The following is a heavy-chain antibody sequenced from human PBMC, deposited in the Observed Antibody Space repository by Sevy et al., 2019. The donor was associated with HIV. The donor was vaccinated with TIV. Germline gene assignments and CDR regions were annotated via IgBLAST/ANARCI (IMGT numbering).Heavy chain of an antibody. CDR2: ISGTGDYK. CDR3: AKKMGGGSGMAFLVDY. J-gene: IGHJ4*01. Sequence: GGSLRLSCAASGFTFSSFAMGWVRQAPGKGLDWISVISGTGDYKYYADSVKGRFTISRDNSRNTLFLQMNSLRADDTALFYCAKKMGGGSGMAFLVDYWGQGTLVIVSS. D-gene: IGHD5-18*01. V-gene: IGHV3-23*01. CDR1: GFTFSSFA.